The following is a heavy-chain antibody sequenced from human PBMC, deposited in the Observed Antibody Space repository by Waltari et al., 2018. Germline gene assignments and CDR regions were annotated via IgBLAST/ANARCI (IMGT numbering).Heavy chain of an antibody. CDR2: IKSKTDCGTT. CDR1: GFTFSNAW. Sequence: EVQLVESGGGLVKPGGSLRLSCAASGFTFSNAWMSWVRQAPGKGLEWVGRIKSKTDCGTTDYAAPVKGRFTISRDDSKNTLYLQMNSLKTEDTAVYYCTTDRWGYSSSWYYWGQGTLVTVSS. CDR3: TTDRWGYSSSWYY. D-gene: IGHD6-13*01. J-gene: IGHJ4*02. V-gene: IGHV3-15*01.